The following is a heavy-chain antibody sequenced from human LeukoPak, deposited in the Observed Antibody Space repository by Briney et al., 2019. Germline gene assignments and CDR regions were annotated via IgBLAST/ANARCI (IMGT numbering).Heavy chain of an antibody. J-gene: IGHJ6*03. CDR3: ARSGDSSSSRRYYYYYMDV. CDR1: GGSFSGYY. CDR2: INHSGST. D-gene: IGHD6-6*01. Sequence: SETLSLTCAVSGGSFSGYYWSWIRQPPGKGLEWIGEINHSGSTNYNPSPKSRVTISVDTSKNQSSLKLSSVTAADTAVYYCARSGDSSSSRRYYYYYMDVWGKGTTVTVSS. V-gene: IGHV4-34*01.